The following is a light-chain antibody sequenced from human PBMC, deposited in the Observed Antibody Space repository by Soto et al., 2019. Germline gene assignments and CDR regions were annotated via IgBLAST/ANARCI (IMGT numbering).Light chain of an antibody. V-gene: IGKV3-20*01. J-gene: IGKJ4*01. CDR3: QQFRSYPLT. CDR1: QTVRNNY. Sequence: EIVLTQPPGTLSLSPGERATLSCRASQTVRNNYLAWYQQKPGQAPRLLIYDASSRATGIPDRFSGGGSGTDFTLTISRLEPEDFAVYYCQQFRSYPLTFGGGTRWIS. CDR2: DAS.